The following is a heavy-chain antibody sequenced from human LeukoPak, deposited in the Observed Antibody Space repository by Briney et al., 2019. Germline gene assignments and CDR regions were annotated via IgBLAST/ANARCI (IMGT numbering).Heavy chain of an antibody. CDR3: AKGEYTSSLYFDS. V-gene: IGHV3-23*01. CDR1: GFTFSSYA. CDR2: ITATGGAI. Sequence: GGSLRLSCAASGFTFSSYAMGWVRQAPGKGLEWVSAITATGGAIYYADSVKGRFTISRDNSKNTLYLQMNTLRAEDTALYYCAKGEYTSSLYFDSCGQGTLVTVSS. J-gene: IGHJ4*02. D-gene: IGHD6-13*01.